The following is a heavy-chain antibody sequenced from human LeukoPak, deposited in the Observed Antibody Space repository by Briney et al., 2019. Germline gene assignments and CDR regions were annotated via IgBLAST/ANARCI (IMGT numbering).Heavy chain of an antibody. CDR1: GYTFTSYY. V-gene: IGHV1-69*05. CDR2: IIPIFGTA. J-gene: IGHJ4*02. CDR3: ARGRFFTTGGSFDY. Sequence: GASVKVSCKASGYTFTSYYMHWVRQAPGQGLEWMGGIIPIFGTANHAQKFQGRVTITTDESTSTAYMELSSLRSEDTAVYYCARGRFFTTGGSFDYWGQGTLVTVSS. D-gene: IGHD3-16*01.